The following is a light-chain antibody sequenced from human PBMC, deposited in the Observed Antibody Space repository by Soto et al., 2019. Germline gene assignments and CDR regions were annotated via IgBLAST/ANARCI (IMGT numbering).Light chain of an antibody. CDR3: KQYDNLLIS. Sequence: DIQVTQSPSSLSASVGDRVTITCQASQDITNYLNWYQQKPGKAPKLLIYDASNLETGVPSRFRGSGSGTDFTFTISDLQPEDVATYYCKQYDNLLISFGQGTRLDIK. CDR1: QDITNY. CDR2: DAS. V-gene: IGKV1-33*01. J-gene: IGKJ5*01.